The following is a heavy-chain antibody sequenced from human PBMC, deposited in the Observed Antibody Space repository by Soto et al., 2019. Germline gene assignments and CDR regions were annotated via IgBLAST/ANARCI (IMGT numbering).Heavy chain of an antibody. CDR1: GYSFATNW. J-gene: IGHJ6*02. V-gene: IGHV5-51*01. CDR3: ARPYSHYAMDV. CDR2: IYPGDSDT. Sequence: PGESLKISCKGSGYSFATNWIGWVRQMPGKGLEWMGIIYPGDSDTRYSPSFQGQVTISADKSITTAFLQWSSLKASDTAMYYCARPYSHYAMDVWGQGTTVTVSS. D-gene: IGHD1-26*01.